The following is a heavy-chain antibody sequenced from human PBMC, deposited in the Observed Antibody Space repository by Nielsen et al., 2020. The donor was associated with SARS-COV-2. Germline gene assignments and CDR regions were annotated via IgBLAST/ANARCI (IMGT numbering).Heavy chain of an antibody. D-gene: IGHD6-13*01. CDR2: ISGSGAST. V-gene: IGHV3-23*01. CDR3: AKGEHHLVPYYFDF. Sequence: GGSLRLSCTASGFTFSSYAMSWVRQAPGKGLEWVSAISGSGASTFYADSVKGRLTISRDNSKNILYLQMSSLRGEDTAIYYCAKGEHHLVPYYFDFWGQGNLVTVAS. CDR1: GFTFSSYA. J-gene: IGHJ4*02.